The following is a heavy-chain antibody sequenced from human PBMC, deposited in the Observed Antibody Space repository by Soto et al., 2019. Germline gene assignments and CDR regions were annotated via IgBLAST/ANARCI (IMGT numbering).Heavy chain of an antibody. CDR1: GYTFTSYG. CDR3: ARDVLRFLEGFPRRGHWFDP. Sequence: GASVKVSCKASGYTFTSYGISWVRQAPGQGLEWMGWISAYNGNTNYAQKLQGRVTMTTDTSTSTAYMELRSLRSDDTAVYYCARDVLRFLEGFPRRGHWFDPWSQGTLVTVSS. CDR2: ISAYNGNT. J-gene: IGHJ5*02. D-gene: IGHD3-3*01. V-gene: IGHV1-18*01.